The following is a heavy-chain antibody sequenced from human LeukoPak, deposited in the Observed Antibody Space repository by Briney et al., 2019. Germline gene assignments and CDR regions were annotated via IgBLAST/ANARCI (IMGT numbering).Heavy chain of an antibody. V-gene: IGHV3-30*02. CDR3: ARDMYYYGSGSPYYYYYYMDV. J-gene: IGHJ6*03. Sequence: GGSLRLSCAASGFTFSYYGMHWVRQAPGKGLEWVAFIRYDGSNKYYADSVKGRFTISRDNSKNTLYLQVSSLRPEDTAVYYCARDMYYYGSGSPYYYYYYMDVWGKGTTVTFSS. D-gene: IGHD3-10*01. CDR2: IRYDGSNK. CDR1: GFTFSYYG.